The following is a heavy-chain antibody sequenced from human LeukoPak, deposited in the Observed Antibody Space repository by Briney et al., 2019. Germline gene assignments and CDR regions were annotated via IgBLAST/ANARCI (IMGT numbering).Heavy chain of an antibody. CDR1: GGTYSSYA. Sequence: SVKGSCKASGGTYSSYAISWVRQAPGQGLEWMGGIIPIFGTANYAQKFQGRVTITADESTSTAYMELSSLRSEDTAVYYCARVGAVAGDYWGQGTLVTVSS. CDR3: ARVGAVAGDY. J-gene: IGHJ4*02. V-gene: IGHV1-69*01. CDR2: IIPIFGTA. D-gene: IGHD6-19*01.